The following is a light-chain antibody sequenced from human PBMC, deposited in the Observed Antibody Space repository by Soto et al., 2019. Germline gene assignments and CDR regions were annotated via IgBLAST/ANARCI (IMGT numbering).Light chain of an antibody. V-gene: IGLV2-14*03. CDR2: TVN. CDR1: SSDVGGYKY. CDR3: SSYTSSSSYG. J-gene: IGLJ1*01. Sequence: QSVLTQPASVSGSPGQSITISCTGTSSDVGGYKYVSWYQQHPGKATKLLIYTVNNRPSGVSNRFSGSKSGNTASLTISGLQAEDEADYYCSSYTSSSSYGFGTGTKVTVL.